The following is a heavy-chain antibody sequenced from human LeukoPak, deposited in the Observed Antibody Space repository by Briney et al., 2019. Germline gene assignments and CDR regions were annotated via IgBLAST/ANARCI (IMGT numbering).Heavy chain of an antibody. Sequence: SETLSLTCAVYGGSFSNYYWSWLRQPPGKGLEWIGEISHSGSTNYNPSLKSRVTISVDKSKNQFSLKLSSVTAADTAVYYCARDAESFNWNLSWFDPWGQGTLVTVSS. V-gene: IGHV4-34*01. D-gene: IGHD1-20*01. CDR2: ISHSGST. CDR3: ARDAESFNWNLSWFDP. CDR1: GGSFSNYY. J-gene: IGHJ5*02.